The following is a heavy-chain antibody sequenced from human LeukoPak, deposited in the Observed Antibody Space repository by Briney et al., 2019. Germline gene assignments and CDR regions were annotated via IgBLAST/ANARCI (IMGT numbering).Heavy chain of an antibody. V-gene: IGHV1-18*01. D-gene: IGHD3-10*01. CDR2: ISAYNGNT. CDR3: ARDVGYGSGSYYNPYNWFDP. J-gene: IGHJ5*02. Sequence: ASVKVSCKASGYTLTSYGISWVRQAPGQGLEWMGWISAYNGNTNYAQKLQGRVTMTTDTSTSTAYMELRSLRSDDTAVYYCARDVGYGSGSYYNPYNWFDPWGQGTPVTVSS. CDR1: GYTLTSYG.